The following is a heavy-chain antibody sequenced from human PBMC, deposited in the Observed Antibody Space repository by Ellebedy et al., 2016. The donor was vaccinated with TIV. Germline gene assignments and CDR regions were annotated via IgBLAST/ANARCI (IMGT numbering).Heavy chain of an antibody. Sequence: PGGSLRLSCAASGFTFSSFTMNWVRQAPGKGLEWVSSISSNATYIHNADSVKGRFTISRDNAKNSLYLQMNSLRVEDTAVYYCARPGASYSSSWYDFDCWGQGTLVTVSS. D-gene: IGHD6-13*01. J-gene: IGHJ4*02. CDR3: ARPGASYSSSWYDFDC. CDR1: GFTFSSFT. CDR2: ISSNATYI. V-gene: IGHV3-21*01.